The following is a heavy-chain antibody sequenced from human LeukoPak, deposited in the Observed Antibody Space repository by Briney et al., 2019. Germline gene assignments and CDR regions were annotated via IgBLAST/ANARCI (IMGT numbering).Heavy chain of an antibody. D-gene: IGHD2-2*01. CDR1: GFTFSDYY. J-gene: IGHJ6*02. CDR2: ISSSGSTI. CDR3: ARAGVVVPAAIDFYYYYGMDV. Sequence: PGGSLRLSCAASGFTFSDYYMSWIRQAPGKGLEWVSYISSSGSTIYYADSVKGRFTISRDNAKNSLYLQMNSLRAEDTAVYYCARAGVVVPAAIDFYYYYGMDVWGQGTTVTVSS. V-gene: IGHV3-11*01.